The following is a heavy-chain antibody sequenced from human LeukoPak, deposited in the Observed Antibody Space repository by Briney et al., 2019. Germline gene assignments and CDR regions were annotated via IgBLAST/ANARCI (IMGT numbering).Heavy chain of an antibody. CDR1: GFTFSSCS. CDR3: ARDSARDGYNYYFDH. Sequence: SGGSLRLSCAASGFTFSSCSMNWVRQAPGRGLEWVSSISSSSSYIYYTDSVKGRFTISRDNAKNSLYLQMNSLRADDTAVYYCARDSARDGYNYYFDHWGQGTLVTVSS. CDR2: ISSSSSYI. V-gene: IGHV3-21*01. D-gene: IGHD5-24*01. J-gene: IGHJ4*02.